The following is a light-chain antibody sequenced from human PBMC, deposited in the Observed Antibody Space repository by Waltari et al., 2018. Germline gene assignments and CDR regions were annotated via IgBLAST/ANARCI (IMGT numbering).Light chain of an antibody. CDR3: QTGGHGTWV. Sequence: QLVLTQLPSASASLGASVKLTCTLDSGHSNNIVAWLQRRPEKGPRYLMKVNSDGSHTKGDDIPDRFSGSSSGPERYLTISSLQSEDEADYYCQTGGHGTWVFGGGTKLTVV. CDR2: VNSDGSH. CDR1: SGHSNNI. V-gene: IGLV4-69*01. J-gene: IGLJ3*02.